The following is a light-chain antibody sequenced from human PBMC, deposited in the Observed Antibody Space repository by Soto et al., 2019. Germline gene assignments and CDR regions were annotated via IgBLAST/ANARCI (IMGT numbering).Light chain of an antibody. CDR3: QQYYTSPLT. Sequence: DIVMTQSPDSLAVSLGDRATINCKSSQSVLHSSKYEDYLAWYQQKSGQAPKLLIHGASTRESGVPDRFSGSGSGTDFTLTISSLQAEDVAVYYCQQYYTSPLTFGQGTKVEIK. J-gene: IGKJ1*01. CDR2: GAS. V-gene: IGKV4-1*01. CDR1: QSVLHSSKYEDY.